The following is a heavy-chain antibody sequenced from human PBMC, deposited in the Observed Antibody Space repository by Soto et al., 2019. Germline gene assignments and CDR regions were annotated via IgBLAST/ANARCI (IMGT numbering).Heavy chain of an antibody. CDR2: ISYDGSNK. CDR1: GFTFSSYA. Sequence: QVQLVESGGGVVQPGRSLRLSCAASGFTFSSYAMHWVRQAPGKGLEWVAVISYDGSNKYYADSVKGRFTISRDNSKNTLYLEMNSLRGADTAVYYCARVFSYYYGMDVWGQGTTVTVSS. V-gene: IGHV3-30-3*01. D-gene: IGHD3-3*01. CDR3: ARVFSYYYGMDV. J-gene: IGHJ6*02.